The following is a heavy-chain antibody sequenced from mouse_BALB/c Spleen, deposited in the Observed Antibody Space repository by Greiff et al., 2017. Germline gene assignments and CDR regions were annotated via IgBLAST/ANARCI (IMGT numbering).Heavy chain of an antibody. CDR2: IDPENGNT. V-gene: IGHV14-1*02. CDR1: GFNIKDYY. D-gene: IGHD1-1*01. CDR3: APTTVVARWYFDY. J-gene: IGHJ2*01. Sequence: EVQLQQSGAELVRPGALVKLSCKASGFNIKDYYMHWVKQRPEQGLEWIGWIDPENGNTIYDPKFQGKASITADTSSNTAYMQLSSLTSEDSAVYYCAPTTVVARWYFDYWGQGTTLTVSS.